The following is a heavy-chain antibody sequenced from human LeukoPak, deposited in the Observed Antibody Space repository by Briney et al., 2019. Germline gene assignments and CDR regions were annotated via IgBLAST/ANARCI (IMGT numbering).Heavy chain of an antibody. Sequence: PGGSLRLSCAASGFTFSSYWMSWVRQAPGKGLEWVGFIRSKAYGGTTEYAASVKGRFTISRDDSKSIAYLQMNSLKTEDTAVYYCTRGRPLYDSSGYRDDYWGQGTLVTVSS. CDR1: GFTFSSYW. V-gene: IGHV3-49*04. CDR2: IRSKAYGGTT. D-gene: IGHD3-22*01. CDR3: TRGRPLYDSSGYRDDY. J-gene: IGHJ4*02.